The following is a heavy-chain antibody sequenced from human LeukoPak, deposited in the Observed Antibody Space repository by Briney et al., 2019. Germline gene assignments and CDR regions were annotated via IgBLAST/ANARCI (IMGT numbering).Heavy chain of an antibody. Sequence: VASVKVSCTASGYTFTRYGVNWVRQAPGQGLEWLGWINTETVDPRYARDFTGRFVFSLDTSVSTAYLQISSLQAEDTAVYYCARKVRGIYGMDVWGQGTTVTVSS. CDR1: GYTFTRYG. CDR2: INTETVDP. D-gene: IGHD3-10*01. J-gene: IGHJ6*02. CDR3: ARKVRGIYGMDV. V-gene: IGHV7-4-1*02.